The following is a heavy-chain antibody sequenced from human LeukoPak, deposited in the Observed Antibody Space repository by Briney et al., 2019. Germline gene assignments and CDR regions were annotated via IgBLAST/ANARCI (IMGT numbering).Heavy chain of an antibody. CDR1: GDNFAGNY. Sequence: ASVKVSCKASGDNFAGNYVHWVRQVPGQGLEWLGRINPTTTNTNYSPKFQGRVTVSRDTSIRTAYMELTRLTSDDTGIYYCARGYSGYDLKFDPWGQGTPVTVT. V-gene: IGHV1-2*05. CDR2: INPTTTNT. J-gene: IGHJ5*02. D-gene: IGHD5-12*01. CDR3: ARGYSGYDLKFDP.